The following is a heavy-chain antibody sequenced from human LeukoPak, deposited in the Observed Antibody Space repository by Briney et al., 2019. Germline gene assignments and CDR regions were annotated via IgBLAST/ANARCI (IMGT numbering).Heavy chain of an antibody. CDR1: GFTFSSYG. CDR3: AREYGSGSFYYYYYMDV. Sequence: GGSLRLSCEASGFTFSSYGMHWVRQAPGKGLEWVAFIRYDGSNKYYADSVKGRFTISRDNSKNTLYLQMNSLRAEDTAVYYCAREYGSGSFYYYYYMDVWGKGTTVTISS. D-gene: IGHD3-10*01. CDR2: IRYDGSNK. J-gene: IGHJ6*03. V-gene: IGHV3-30*02.